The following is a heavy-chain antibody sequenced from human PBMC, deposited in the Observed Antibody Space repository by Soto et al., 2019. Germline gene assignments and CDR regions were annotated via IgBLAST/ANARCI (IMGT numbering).Heavy chain of an antibody. CDR2: IYYNGNT. D-gene: IGHD4-17*01. Sequence: QVQLQESGPGLVTPSQTLSLTCTLSGVSITSGAYYWTWVRQHTGKGLEWIGYIYYNGNTYFSPSLKSRLTISIDTSKNQFSLKLSSVTAADTAMYYCARARLRAVYAFDFWGQGTMVTVSS. J-gene: IGHJ3*01. V-gene: IGHV4-31*03. CDR1: GVSITSGAYY. CDR3: ARARLRAVYAFDF.